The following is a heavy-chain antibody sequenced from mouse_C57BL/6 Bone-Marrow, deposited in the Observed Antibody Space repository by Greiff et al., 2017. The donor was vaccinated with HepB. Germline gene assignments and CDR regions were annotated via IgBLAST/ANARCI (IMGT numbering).Heavy chain of an antibody. CDR1: GYTFTDYN. CDR3: ARKDYGSSYWYFDV. Sequence: VQLQESGPELVKPGASVKIPCKASGYTFTDYNMDWVKQSHGKSLEWIGDINPNNGGTIYNQKFKGKATLTVDKSSSTAYMELRSLTSEETAVYYCARKDYGSSYWYFDVWGTGTTVTVSS. D-gene: IGHD1-1*01. CDR2: INPNNGGT. J-gene: IGHJ1*03. V-gene: IGHV1-18*01.